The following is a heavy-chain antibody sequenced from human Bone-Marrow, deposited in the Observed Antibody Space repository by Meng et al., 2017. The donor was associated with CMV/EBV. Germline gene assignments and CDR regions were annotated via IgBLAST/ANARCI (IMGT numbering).Heavy chain of an antibody. V-gene: IGHV1-69*08. Sequence: SVKVSCKASGGTGSSHTISWVRQAPGQGLQWMGKIIPTLGTTKYAQQFQGRVTITADKSTNTAYMELSSLIFDDTAVYYCAKEGRLGFAPWGQGSLVPVSS. CDR1: GGTGSSHT. J-gene: IGHJ5*02. CDR2: IIPTLGTT. CDR3: AKEGRLGFAP. D-gene: IGHD5-12*01.